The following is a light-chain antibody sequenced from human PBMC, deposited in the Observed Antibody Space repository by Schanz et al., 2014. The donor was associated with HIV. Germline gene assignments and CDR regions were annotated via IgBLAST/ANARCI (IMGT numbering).Light chain of an antibody. CDR2: KAS. V-gene: IGKV1-5*03. CDR1: QYISRW. CDR3: QQYQNRPQT. J-gene: IGKJ1*01. Sequence: DIQMTQSPSTLSASVGDGVTITCRASQYISRWLAWYQQKPGRAPKLLIYKASSLESGVPSRFSGSGSGTVFTLTITSLQSEDFALYFCQQYQNRPQTFGQGTKVEIK.